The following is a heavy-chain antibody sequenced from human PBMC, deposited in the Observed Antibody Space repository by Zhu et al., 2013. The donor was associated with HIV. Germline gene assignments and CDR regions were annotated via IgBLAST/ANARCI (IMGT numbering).Heavy chain of an antibody. J-gene: IGHJ6*03. CDR1: GYTFTDYD. V-gene: IGHV1-8*03. CDR2: MNPNTGNT. CDR3: ARGYCSSFSCYDYYYMDV. D-gene: IGHD2-2*01. Sequence: QVQLVQSGAEVKKPGASVRVSCSSSGYTFTDYDINWVRQAPGQGLEWMGWMNPNTGNTGYAQKFQGRVTLTRNTSISTAYMELSSLRSEDTAVYYCARGYCSSFSCYDYYYMDVWGKGTTVTVSS.